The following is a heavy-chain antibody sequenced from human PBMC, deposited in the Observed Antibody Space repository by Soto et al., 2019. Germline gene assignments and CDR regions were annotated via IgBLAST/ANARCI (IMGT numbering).Heavy chain of an antibody. V-gene: IGHV3-23*01. CDR2: ISGSFGST. CDR1: GFTFSSYA. Sequence: GGSLRLSCAASGFTFSSYAMSWVRQVPGKGLEWVSTISGSFGSTYYADSVKGRFTVSRDNSKNTLYLQMNSLRAEDTAVYYCASRSATVLSLTYWGPGTQVTVSS. CDR3: ASRSATVLSLTY. J-gene: IGHJ4*02. D-gene: IGHD2-8*01.